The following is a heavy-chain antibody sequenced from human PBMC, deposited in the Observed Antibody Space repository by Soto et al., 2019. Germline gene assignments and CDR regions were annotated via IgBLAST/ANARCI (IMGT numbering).Heavy chain of an antibody. CDR1: VFTCDDYA. D-gene: IGHD6-13*01. CDR3: AKDMYSSHHYGMDV. CDR2: ISWNSGSI. V-gene: IGHV3-9*01. J-gene: IGHJ6*02. Sequence: PLRLSCAASVFTCDDYAMHWVRQAPGKGLEWVSGISWNSGSIGYADSVKGRFTISRDNAKNSLYLQMNSLRAEDTALYYCAKDMYSSHHYGMDVWGQGTTVTVSS.